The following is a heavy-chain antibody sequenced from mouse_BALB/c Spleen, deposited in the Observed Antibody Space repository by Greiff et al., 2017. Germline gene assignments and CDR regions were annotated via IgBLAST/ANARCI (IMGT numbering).Heavy chain of an antibody. J-gene: IGHJ2*01. Sequence: EVQVVESGGGLVKPGGSLKLSCAASGFAFSSYDMSWVRQTPEKRLEWVAYISSGGGSTYYPDTVKGRFTISRDNAKNTLYLQMSGLKSEDTAMYYCARHAVSEDYFDYWGQGTTLTVSS. CDR1: GFAFSSYD. CDR2: ISSGGGST. CDR3: ARHAVSEDYFDY. V-gene: IGHV5-12-1*01. D-gene: IGHD6-2*01.